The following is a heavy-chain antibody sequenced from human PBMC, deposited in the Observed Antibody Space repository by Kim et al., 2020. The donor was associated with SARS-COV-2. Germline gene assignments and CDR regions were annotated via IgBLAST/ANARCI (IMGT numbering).Heavy chain of an antibody. J-gene: IGHJ2*01. CDR3: AKEGPVGLWYFDL. D-gene: IGHD3-3*01. Sequence: YAESVKGRFTISRDNSKNTLYLQMNSLRAEDTAVYYCAKEGPVGLWYFDLWGRGTLVTVSS. V-gene: IGHV3-33*06.